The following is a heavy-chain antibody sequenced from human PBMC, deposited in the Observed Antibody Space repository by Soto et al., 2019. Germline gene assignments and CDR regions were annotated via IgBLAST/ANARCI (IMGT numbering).Heavy chain of an antibody. Sequence: QVHLEESGGGVVQPGRSLRLSCAASGFTFSSYVMHWVRQAPGKGLEWVAVTSYDGSSKYYADSVKGRFTISRDNSKNTLYLHMNSLKTEDTAVYYCAKDWGRYCRGATCYLFHYWGQGTLVTVSS. D-gene: IGHD2-15*01. CDR1: GFTFSSYV. J-gene: IGHJ4*02. V-gene: IGHV3-30*18. CDR3: AKDWGRYCRGATCYLFHY. CDR2: TSYDGSSK.